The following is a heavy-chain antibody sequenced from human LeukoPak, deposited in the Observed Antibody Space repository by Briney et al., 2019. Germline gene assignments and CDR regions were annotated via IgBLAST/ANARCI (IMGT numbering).Heavy chain of an antibody. J-gene: IGHJ6*02. CDR2: ISWNSGSI. CDR1: GFTFDDYA. Sequence: SRSLRLSCAASGFTFDDYAMHWVRQAPGKGLEWVSGISWNSGSIGYADSVKGRFTISRDNAKNSLYLQMNSLRAEDTALYYCAKEYCSSTSCYPYYYYYGMDVWGQGTTVTVSS. V-gene: IGHV3-9*01. D-gene: IGHD2-2*01. CDR3: AKEYCSSTSCYPYYYYYGMDV.